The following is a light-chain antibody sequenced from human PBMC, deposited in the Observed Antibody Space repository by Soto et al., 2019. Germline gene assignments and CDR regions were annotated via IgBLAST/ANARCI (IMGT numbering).Light chain of an antibody. V-gene: IGKV3-15*01. CDR3: QQHNNWPLWT. Sequence: EIVMTQSPATLSVSPGERATLSCRASQSVSSNLAWYKQKPGQAPRLLIYGASTRATGIPARFSGSGSGTEFTLTISSLQSEDFAVYYCQQHNNWPLWTFGQGTKVDIK. J-gene: IGKJ1*01. CDR1: QSVSSN. CDR2: GAS.